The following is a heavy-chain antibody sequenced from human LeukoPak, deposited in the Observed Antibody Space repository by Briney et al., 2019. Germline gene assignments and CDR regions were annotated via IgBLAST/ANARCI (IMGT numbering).Heavy chain of an antibody. Sequence: PSQTLSLTCTVSGGSISSGDYYWSWIRQPPGKGLEWIGYIYYSGSTNYNPSLKSRVTISVDTSKNQFSLKLSSVTAADTAVYYCARIMSSGWYLDAFDIWGQGTMVTVSS. CDR2: IYYSGST. V-gene: IGHV4-61*08. CDR1: GGSISSGDYY. D-gene: IGHD6-19*01. CDR3: ARIMSSGWYLDAFDI. J-gene: IGHJ3*02.